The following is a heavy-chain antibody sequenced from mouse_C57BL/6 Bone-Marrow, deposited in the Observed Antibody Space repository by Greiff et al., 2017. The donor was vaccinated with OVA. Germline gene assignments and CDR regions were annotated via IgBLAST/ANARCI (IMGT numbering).Heavy chain of an antibody. J-gene: IGHJ1*03. V-gene: IGHV1-82*01. D-gene: IGHD1-1*01. CDR3: ARTYSGSSDWGFDD. CDR1: GYAFSSSW. Sequence: QVQLQQSGPELVKPGASVKISCKASGYAFSSSWMNWVKQRPGKGLEWIGRIYPGDGDTNYNGKFKGKATLTADKSSSTAYMQLSSLTSEDSAVYYYARTYSGSSDWGFDDWGKGTTVTVSS. CDR2: IYPGDGDT.